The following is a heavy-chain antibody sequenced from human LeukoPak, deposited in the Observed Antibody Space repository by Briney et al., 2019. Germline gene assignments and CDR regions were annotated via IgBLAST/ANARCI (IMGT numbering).Heavy chain of an antibody. D-gene: IGHD5-12*01. Sequence: PGGSLRLSCAASGFTFSRYAMSWVRQAPGKGLEWVSAVSGSGGSTYYADSVKGLFTISRDNSKNSLSLQMNSLRAEDTAVYYCVRDGGVSGYDLLDYWGQGTLVTVSS. J-gene: IGHJ4*02. CDR2: VSGSGGST. V-gene: IGHV3-23*01. CDR1: GFTFSRYA. CDR3: VRDGGVSGYDLLDY.